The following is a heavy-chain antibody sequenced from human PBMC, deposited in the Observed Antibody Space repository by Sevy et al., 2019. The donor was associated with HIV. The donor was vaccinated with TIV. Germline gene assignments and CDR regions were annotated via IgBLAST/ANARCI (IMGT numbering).Heavy chain of an antibody. J-gene: IGHJ6*02. CDR2: IKEDGSER. Sequence: GGSLRLSCAASGFTFNMYWMTWVRQAPGKGLEWVANIKEDGSERNYLDFVKGRFTISRDNAKESLYLQINSLRAEDTAVYYCARHCSGGSCYSLLPHYYYGMDVWGQGTTVTVSS. CDR1: GFTFNMYW. D-gene: IGHD2-15*01. V-gene: IGHV3-7*01. CDR3: ARHCSGGSCYSLLPHYYYGMDV.